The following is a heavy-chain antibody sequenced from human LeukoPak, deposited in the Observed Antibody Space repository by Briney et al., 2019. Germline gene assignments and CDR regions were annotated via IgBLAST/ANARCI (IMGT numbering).Heavy chain of an antibody. CDR1: GDSISSSRFY. J-gene: IGHJ4*02. CDR3: ARRDVGATIAY. CDR2: VLYTGRT. Sequence: PSETLSLTCTVSGDSISSSRFYWAWIRQPPGKGLEWIGSVLYTGRTFYNPSLKSRVTISVDTSKNQFSLRLGSVTASDTAVYYCARRDVGATIAYWRQGTLVTVSS. D-gene: IGHD5-12*01. V-gene: IGHV4-39*01.